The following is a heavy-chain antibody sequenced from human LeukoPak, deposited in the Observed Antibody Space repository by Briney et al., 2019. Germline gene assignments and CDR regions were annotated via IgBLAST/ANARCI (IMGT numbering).Heavy chain of an antibody. CDR3: AGSGYGGMD. V-gene: IGHV4-59*01. CDR1: GGSISSYY. CDR2: IYYSGST. J-gene: IGHJ4*02. Sequence: SETPSLTCTVSGGSISSYYWSWIRQPPGKGLEWIGYIYYSGSTNYNPSLKSRVTISVDTSKNQFSLKLSSVTAADTAVYYCAGSGYGGMDWGQGTLVTVSS. D-gene: IGHD5-12*01.